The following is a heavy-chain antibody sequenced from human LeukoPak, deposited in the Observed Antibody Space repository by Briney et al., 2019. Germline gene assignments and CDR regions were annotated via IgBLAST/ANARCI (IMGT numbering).Heavy chain of an antibody. CDR1: GGSFSGYY. D-gene: IGHD6-19*01. Sequence: SETLSLTCAVYGGSFSGYYWSWIRQPPGKGLEWIGEINHSGSTNYNPSLKSRVTISVDTSKNQFSLKLSSVTAADTAVYYCARHSRWAVAGWGQGTLVTVSS. V-gene: IGHV4-34*01. J-gene: IGHJ4*02. CDR2: INHSGST. CDR3: ARHSRWAVAG.